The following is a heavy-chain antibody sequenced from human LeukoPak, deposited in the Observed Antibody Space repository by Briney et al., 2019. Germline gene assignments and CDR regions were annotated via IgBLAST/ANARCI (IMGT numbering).Heavy chain of an antibody. CDR2: INPNSGGT. Sequence: ASVKVSCKASGYTFTGYYMHWVRQAPGQGLEWMGRINPNSGGTNYAQEFQGRVTMTRDTSISTAYMELSRLRSDDTAVYYCARGVAAAGTNWFDPWGQGTLVTVSS. V-gene: IGHV1-2*06. CDR1: GYTFTGYY. D-gene: IGHD6-13*01. CDR3: ARGVAAAGTNWFDP. J-gene: IGHJ5*02.